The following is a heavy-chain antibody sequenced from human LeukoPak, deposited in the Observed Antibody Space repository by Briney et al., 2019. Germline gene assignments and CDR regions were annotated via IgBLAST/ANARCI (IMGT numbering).Heavy chain of an antibody. J-gene: IGHJ4*02. V-gene: IGHV3-30*02. Sequence: GGSLRLSCAASGFTFSSYGMHWVRQAPGKGLEWVAFIRYDGSNKYYADSVKGRFTISRDNSKNTLYLQMNSLRAEDTAVYYCAKEGMRGEGGELSVDYWGQRTLVTVSS. CDR3: AKEGMRGEGGELSVDY. D-gene: IGHD2-21*01. CDR1: GFTFSSYG. CDR2: IRYDGSNK.